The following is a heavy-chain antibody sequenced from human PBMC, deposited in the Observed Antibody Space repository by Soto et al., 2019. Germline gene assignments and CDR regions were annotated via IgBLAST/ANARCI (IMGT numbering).Heavy chain of an antibody. CDR1: GYSFTTYF. J-gene: IGHJ6*02. V-gene: IGHV5-51*01. D-gene: IGHD3-22*01. CDR2: IYPGDSDI. CDR3: ARHVPISSDYYYYGLDV. Sequence: LGESLKISCKASGYSFTTYFIGWVRQMPGKGLEWMGFIYPGDSDIRYSPSFQGQVTISADNSITTAYLQWSSLKASDTAIYYCARHVPISSDYYYYGLDVWGQGTTVTVSS.